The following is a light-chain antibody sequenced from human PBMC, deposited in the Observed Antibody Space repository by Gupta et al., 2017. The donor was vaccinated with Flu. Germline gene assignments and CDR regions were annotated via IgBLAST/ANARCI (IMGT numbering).Light chain of an antibody. CDR2: EAS. V-gene: IGKV1-5*03. Sequence: DIKMTQSPSTLSATIGDTVTITCRASQHINRGLVWYQQKPGTAPKLLIYEASVLQPGVPLRFSGSGSETEFTLSSSGLQADDFATYYYQQYYLPYTFGQGTKLEIK. J-gene: IGKJ2*01. CDR1: QHINRG. CDR3: QQYYLPYT.